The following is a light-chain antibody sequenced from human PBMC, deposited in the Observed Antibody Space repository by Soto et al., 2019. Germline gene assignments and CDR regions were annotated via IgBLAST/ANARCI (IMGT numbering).Light chain of an antibody. Sequence: QSVLTQPASVSGSPGQSITISCTGTSSDIGDYNYVSWYQQHPGKAPKLMIYDVSNRPSGVSNRFSGSKSGNTASLTISRLQTEDEADYYCSSYTSSSVIFGGGTKLTVL. J-gene: IGLJ2*01. CDR1: SSDIGDYNY. V-gene: IGLV2-14*03. CDR2: DVS. CDR3: SSYTSSSVI.